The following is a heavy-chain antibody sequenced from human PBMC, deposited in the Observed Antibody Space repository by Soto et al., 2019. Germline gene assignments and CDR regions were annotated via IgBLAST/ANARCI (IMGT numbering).Heavy chain of an antibody. Sequence: SLIHSSADSRFTLRSYAMHWVRPAPGPGLPWVAVISYDGSNKYYADSVKGRFTISRDNSKNTLYLQMNSLRAEDTAVYYCARGTPYCSGGSCYGSGMDVWGQGNKVTCSS. CDR1: RFTLRSYA. D-gene: IGHD2-15*01. V-gene: IGHV3-30-3*01. J-gene: IGHJ6*02. CDR2: ISYDGSNK. CDR3: ARGTPYCSGGSCYGSGMDV.